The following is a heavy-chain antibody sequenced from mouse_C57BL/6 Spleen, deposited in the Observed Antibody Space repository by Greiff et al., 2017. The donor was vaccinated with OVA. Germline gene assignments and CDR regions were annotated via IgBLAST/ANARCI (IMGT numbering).Heavy chain of an antibody. CDR3: TRRDYDGGAWFAY. D-gene: IGHD2-4*01. CDR2: IDPETGGT. V-gene: IGHV1-15*01. CDR1: GYTFTDYE. J-gene: IGHJ3*01. Sequence: VQLQQSGAELVRPGASVTLSCKASGYTFTDYEMHWVKQTPVHGLEWIGAIDPETGGTAYNQKFKGKAILTADKSSSTAYMELRSLTSEDSAVYYCTRRDYDGGAWFAYWGQGTLVTVSA.